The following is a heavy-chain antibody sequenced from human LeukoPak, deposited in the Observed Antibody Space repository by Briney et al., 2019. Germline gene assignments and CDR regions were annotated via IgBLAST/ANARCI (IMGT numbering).Heavy chain of an antibody. D-gene: IGHD3-22*01. Sequence: SETLSLTCAVYGGSFSGYYWGWIRQPPGKGLEWIGSIYYSGSTYYNPSLKSRVTISVDTSKNQFSLKLSSVTAADTAVYYCASIGWYYDSSGYSGYYYYYMDVWGKGTTVTVSS. CDR3: ASIGWYYDSSGYSGYYYYYMDV. CDR1: GGSFSGYY. J-gene: IGHJ6*03. CDR2: IYYSGST. V-gene: IGHV4-34*01.